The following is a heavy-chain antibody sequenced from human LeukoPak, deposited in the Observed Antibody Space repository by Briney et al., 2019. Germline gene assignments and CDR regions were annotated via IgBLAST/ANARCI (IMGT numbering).Heavy chain of an antibody. Sequence: SETLSLTCAVYGGSFSAYYWSWIRQPPGKGLEWIGEINHSGNTNYTPSPKSRVTLSVDTSKNQFSLKLSSVTASDTAVYYCGRGGGSSGYPDYWGQGTLVTVSS. J-gene: IGHJ4*02. CDR3: GRGGGSSGYPDY. CDR2: INHSGNT. V-gene: IGHV4-34*01. CDR1: GGSFSAYY. D-gene: IGHD3-22*01.